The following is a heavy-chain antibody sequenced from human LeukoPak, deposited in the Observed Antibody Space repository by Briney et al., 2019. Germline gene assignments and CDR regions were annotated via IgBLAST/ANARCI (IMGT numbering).Heavy chain of an antibody. CDR3: ARGVDIVVVPAAIHP. J-gene: IGHJ5*02. V-gene: IGHV1-46*03. CDR2: IKPSGGST. Sequence: AXVKVSCKASGYTFTSYYMHWVRQAPGQGLEWMGIIKPSGGSTNYAQKFQGRVTMNRDTSTRTVYMEMSRLRSEDTAVYYCARGVDIVVVPAAIHPWGQGTLVTVSS. D-gene: IGHD2-2*03. CDR1: GYTFTSYY.